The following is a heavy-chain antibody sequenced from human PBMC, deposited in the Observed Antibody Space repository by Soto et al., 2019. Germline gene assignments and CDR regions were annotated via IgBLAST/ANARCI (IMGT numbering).Heavy chain of an antibody. Sequence: QAQVVQSGAEVRKPGSSVKLSCKASEGTFNSYAIAWVRQAPGQGLEWMGGIIPYYNTLNYAQKFQDRVTITADDSTNTVYMELSSXXXXXXXVYFCASGASRWYPYFFDSWAQGTLVTVSS. J-gene: IGHJ4*02. D-gene: IGHD6-13*01. CDR1: EGTFNSYA. CDR3: ASGASRWYPYFFDS. CDR2: IIPYYNTL. V-gene: IGHV1-69*01.